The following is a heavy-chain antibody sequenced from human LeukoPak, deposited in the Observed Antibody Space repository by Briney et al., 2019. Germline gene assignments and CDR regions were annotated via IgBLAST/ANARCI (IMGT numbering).Heavy chain of an antibody. D-gene: IGHD2-15*01. V-gene: IGHV3-15*01. CDR2: IKSKTDGGTT. Sequence: PGGSLRLSCAASGFTFSNAWMSWVRQAPGKGLEWVGRIKSKTDGGTTDYAAPVKGRFTISRDDSKNTLYLQMNSLKTEDTAVYYCTTDSGRVVVAAVHLYYYGMDVWGQGTTVTVSS. J-gene: IGHJ6*02. CDR3: TTDSGRVVVAAVHLYYYGMDV. CDR1: GFTFSNAW.